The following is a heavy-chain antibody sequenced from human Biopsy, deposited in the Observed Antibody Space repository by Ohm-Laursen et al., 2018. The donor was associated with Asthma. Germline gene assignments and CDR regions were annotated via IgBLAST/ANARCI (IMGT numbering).Heavy chain of an antibody. CDR3: ARSYETDSYPVLVLDY. CDR1: GGSFSNCA. V-gene: IGHV1-69*04. D-gene: IGHD3-9*01. J-gene: IGHJ4*02. Sequence: GSSVKVSCKASGGSFSNCAFSWVRQPPGHGLEWMGTILTKFDITSYAEKFQGRVTITADKSTSTTYMELSRLRSEDMAVYYCARSYETDSYPVLVLDYWGQGTLVTVSS. CDR2: ILTKFDIT.